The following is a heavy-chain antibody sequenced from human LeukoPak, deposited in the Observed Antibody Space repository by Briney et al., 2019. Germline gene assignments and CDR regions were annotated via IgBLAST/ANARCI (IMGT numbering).Heavy chain of an antibody. D-gene: IGHD3-10*01. CDR3: ARGYGSGSFYNPFDY. J-gene: IGHJ4*02. V-gene: IGHV3-53*01. CDR1: RFTASSNY. CDR2: IHSGVGT. Sequence: GETLRLSCAASRFTASSNYMSWVRQAPGQGREWVSVIHSGVGTAYAASVTGRVTISRDISKNTVYLQMNSLRAEDTAVYYCARGYGSGSFYNPFDYRGQGTLVTVSS.